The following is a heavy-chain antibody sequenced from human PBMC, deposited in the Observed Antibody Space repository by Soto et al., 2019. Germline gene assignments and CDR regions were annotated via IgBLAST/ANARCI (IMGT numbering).Heavy chain of an antibody. J-gene: IGHJ4*02. V-gene: IGHV1-3*01. CDR3: ARPNYDFWSGSRSYYFDY. CDR2: IDAGNGNT. Sequence: ASVKVSCKASGYTFTSYAMHWVRQAPGQRLEWMGWIDAGNGNTKYSQKFQGRVTITRDTSASTAYMELSSLRSEDTAVYYCARPNYDFWSGSRSYYFDYWGQGTQVTVSS. CDR1: GYTFTSYA. D-gene: IGHD3-3*01.